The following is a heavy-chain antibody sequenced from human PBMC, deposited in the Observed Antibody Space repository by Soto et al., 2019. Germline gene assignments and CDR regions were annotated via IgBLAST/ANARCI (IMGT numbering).Heavy chain of an antibody. D-gene: IGHD3-9*01. CDR3: ARGNRNTGYYLYHFAY. CDR2: MNPNSGDT. V-gene: IGHV1-8*01. Sequence: QVQLTQSGAEVKKPGASVNVSCKASGYTFTSYDINWVRQATGQGLEWMGWMNPNSGDTGYAQKFQGRITMNRNTSISTAYMELSSLRSEDTALYFCARGNRNTGYYLYHFAYWGQGALVTVSS. CDR1: GYTFTSYD. J-gene: IGHJ4*02.